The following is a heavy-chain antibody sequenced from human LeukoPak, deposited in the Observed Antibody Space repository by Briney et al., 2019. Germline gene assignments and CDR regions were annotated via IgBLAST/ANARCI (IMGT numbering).Heavy chain of an antibody. V-gene: IGHV3-74*01. J-gene: IGHJ4*02. CDR3: ARDSGSGSYSGY. Sequence: GGSLRLSCAASGFTFSNHWMHWVRQAPGKGLVWVSRIKSDGSSTNYADSVKGRFTISRDNAKNTLFLQMNSLRAEDTAVYYCARDSGSGSYSGYWGLGTLVTVSS. CDR2: IKSDGSST. CDR1: GFTFSNHW. D-gene: IGHD3-10*01.